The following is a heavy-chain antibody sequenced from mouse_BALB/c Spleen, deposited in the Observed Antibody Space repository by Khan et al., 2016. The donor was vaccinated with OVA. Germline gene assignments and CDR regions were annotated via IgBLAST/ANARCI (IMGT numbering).Heavy chain of an antibody. Sequence: QIQLVQSGPELMKPGETVKISCKASGYTFTNYGMNWVKQAPGKGLKWMGWITTYTGEPTYADDFKVRFAFPLETSASTAYFQINNLKNEDTATYFCAKANGNYAFAYWGQGTLVTVSA. V-gene: IGHV9-3-1*01. CDR2: ITTYTGEP. CDR1: GYTFTNYG. CDR3: AKANGNYAFAY. J-gene: IGHJ3*01. D-gene: IGHD2-1*01.